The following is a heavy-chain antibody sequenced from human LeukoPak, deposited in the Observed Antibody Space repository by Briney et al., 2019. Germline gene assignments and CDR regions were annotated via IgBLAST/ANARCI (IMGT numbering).Heavy chain of an antibody. V-gene: IGHV4-38-2*02. D-gene: IGHD3-3*01. J-gene: IGHJ5*02. Sequence: SETLSLTCTVSGYSISSGYYWGWIRQPPGKGLEWIGSIYHSGSTCYNPSPKSRVTISVDTSKNQFSLKLSSVTAADTAVYYCAREGAFGVVNNWFDPWGQGTLVTVSS. CDR3: AREGAFGVVNNWFDP. CDR1: GYSISSGYY. CDR2: IYHSGST.